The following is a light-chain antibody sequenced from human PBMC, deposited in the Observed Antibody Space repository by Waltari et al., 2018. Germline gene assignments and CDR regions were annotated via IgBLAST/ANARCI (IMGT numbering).Light chain of an antibody. V-gene: IGKV1-5*03. J-gene: IGKJ1*01. CDR3: QQYKSYST. Sequence: DIQMTQSPSTLSASVGDRVTITCRASQSISSWLAWYQQKPVKAPTLLIYKSSSLESWVPSRFSGSGSGTEFTLTISSLQPDDFATYYCQQYKSYSTFGQGTKVEIK. CDR1: QSISSW. CDR2: KSS.